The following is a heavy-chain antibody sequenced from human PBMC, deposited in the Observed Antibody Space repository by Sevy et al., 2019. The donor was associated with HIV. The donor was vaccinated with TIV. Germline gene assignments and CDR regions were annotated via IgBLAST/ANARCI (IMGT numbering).Heavy chain of an antibody. Sequence: GGSLRLSCAASGFTFSSYSMNWVRQAPGKGLEWVSSISSSTSSIYYADSVKGRFTISRDNAKNSLYLQMNSLRAEDTAMYYCAREMVYYGSGSYSDYWGLGTLVTVS. J-gene: IGHJ4*02. D-gene: IGHD3-10*01. CDR2: ISSSTSSI. CDR1: GFTFSSYS. V-gene: IGHV3-21*01. CDR3: AREMVYYGSGSYSDY.